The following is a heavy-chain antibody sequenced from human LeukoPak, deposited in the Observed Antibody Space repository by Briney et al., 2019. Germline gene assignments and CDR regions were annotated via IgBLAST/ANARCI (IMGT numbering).Heavy chain of an antibody. Sequence: SETLSLTCTVSGGSISSSSYYWGWIRQPPGKGLEWIGSIYYSGSTYYNPSLKSRVTISVDKSKNQFSLKLSSVTAADTAVYYCARVPLYGSGSYYSFDYWGQGTLVTVSS. CDR1: GGSISSSSYY. V-gene: IGHV4-39*07. CDR2: IYYSGST. D-gene: IGHD3-10*01. J-gene: IGHJ4*02. CDR3: ARVPLYGSGSYYSFDY.